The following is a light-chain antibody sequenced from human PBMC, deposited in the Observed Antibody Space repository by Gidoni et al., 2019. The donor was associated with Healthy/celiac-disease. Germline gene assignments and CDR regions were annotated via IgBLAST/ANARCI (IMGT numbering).Light chain of an antibody. J-gene: IGKJ4*01. CDR2: LGS. CDR1: QSLLHSNGYNY. V-gene: IGKV2-28*01. CDR3: MQALQTPLT. Sequence: DIVMTQSPLSLPVTPGEPASISCRSSQSLLHSNGYNYLDWYLQTPGQSPQLLIYLGSNRASWVPDRFSGSGSGTDFTLKISRVEAEDVGVYYCMQALQTPLTFGGGTKVEIK.